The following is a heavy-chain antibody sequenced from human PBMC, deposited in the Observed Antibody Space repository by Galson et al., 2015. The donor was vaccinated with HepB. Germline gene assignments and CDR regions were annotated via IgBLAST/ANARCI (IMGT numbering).Heavy chain of an antibody. J-gene: IGHJ4*02. V-gene: IGHV3-23*01. D-gene: IGHD6-19*01. Sequence: SLRLSCAASGFTFSYYAMAWVRQAPGKGLEWISAITPSGDNTYSADSMKGRFFIPRDNSQNTLFLQMNSLRADDTAIYFCAKVFPEKTDGWYRQALYYVDSWGQGTRVTVSS. CDR2: ITPSGDNT. CDR3: AKVFPEKTDGWYRQALYYVDS. CDR1: GFTFSYYA.